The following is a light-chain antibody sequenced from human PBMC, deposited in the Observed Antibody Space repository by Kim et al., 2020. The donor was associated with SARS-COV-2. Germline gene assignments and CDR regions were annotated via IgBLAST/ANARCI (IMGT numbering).Light chain of an antibody. Sequence: SLSTGEGATLYCRASQSVGDFLAWYQQRPGQAPRLLIDDASRRATGIPTRFSGSGSGTDFTLTVSTIESEDFALYYCQRSSWPITFGQVTRLEIK. CDR1: QSVGDF. CDR2: DAS. CDR3: QRSSWPIT. V-gene: IGKV3-11*01. J-gene: IGKJ5*01.